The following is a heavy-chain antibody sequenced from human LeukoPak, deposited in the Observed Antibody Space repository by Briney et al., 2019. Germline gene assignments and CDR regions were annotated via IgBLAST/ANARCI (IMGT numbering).Heavy chain of an antibody. CDR1: GYTFTSYG. D-gene: IGHD3-3*01. Sequence: APVKVSCKASGYTFTSYGISWVRQAPGQGLEWMGWISAYNGNTNYAQKLQGRVTMTTDTSTSTAYMELRSLRSDDTAVYYCARDVYYDFWSGYYTAFNYMDVWGKGTTVTVSS. J-gene: IGHJ6*03. CDR3: ARDVYYDFWSGYYTAFNYMDV. CDR2: ISAYNGNT. V-gene: IGHV1-18*01.